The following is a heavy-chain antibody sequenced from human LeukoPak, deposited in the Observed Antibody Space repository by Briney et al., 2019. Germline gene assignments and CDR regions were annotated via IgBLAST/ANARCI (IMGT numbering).Heavy chain of an antibody. CDR1: DDSFSSHY. CDR3: ARIRITMIHWFDR. D-gene: IGHD3-22*01. V-gene: IGHV4-59*11. Sequence: SETLSLTCAVSDDSFSSHYWTWIRQPPGKGLEWIGYISYIGRTNYNPSLKSRVPISIDTSKNQFSLKLCSVTAADTAVYYCARIRITMIHWFDRWGQGTLVTVSS. J-gene: IGHJ5*02. CDR2: ISYIGRT.